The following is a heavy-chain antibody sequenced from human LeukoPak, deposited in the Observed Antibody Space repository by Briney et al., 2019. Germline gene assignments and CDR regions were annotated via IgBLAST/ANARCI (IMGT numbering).Heavy chain of an antibody. J-gene: IGHJ4*02. CDR2: ISAYNGNT. V-gene: IGHV1-18*01. D-gene: IGHD1-26*01. CDR1: GGTFSSYG. Sequence: ASVKVSCKASGGTFSSYGISWVRQAPGQGLEWMGWISAYNGNTNYAQKLQGRVTMTTDTSTSTAYMELRSLRSDDTAVYHCARADVVVGAPDYWGQGTLVTVSS. CDR3: ARADVVVGAPDY.